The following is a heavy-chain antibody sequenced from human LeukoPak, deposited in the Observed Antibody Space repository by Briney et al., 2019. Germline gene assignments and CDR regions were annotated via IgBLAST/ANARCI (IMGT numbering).Heavy chain of an antibody. Sequence: GGSLRLSCSASGFTFSDYDMNWVRQAPRKGLEWVSSISGLSTHIYYGDSVKGRFGISRDNAKNSVYLQMNSLGVEDTAIYYCGRAFPPLRTSSAGDLWGQGILVTVSS. CDR3: GRAFPPLRTSSAGDL. D-gene: IGHD3-16*01. J-gene: IGHJ4*02. CDR1: GFTFSDYD. V-gene: IGHV3-69-1*02. CDR2: ISGLSTHI.